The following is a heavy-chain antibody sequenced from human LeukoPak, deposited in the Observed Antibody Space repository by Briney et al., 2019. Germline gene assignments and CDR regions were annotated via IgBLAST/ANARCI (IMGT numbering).Heavy chain of an antibody. D-gene: IGHD3-3*01. Sequence: SETLSLTCTVSGGSISSYYWSWIRQPPGKGLEWIGSIYYSGSTYYNPSLKSRVTISVDTSKNQFSLKLSSVTAADTAVYYCXRITIFGVVIYYYYGMDVWGQGTTVTVSS. CDR1: GGSISSYY. V-gene: IGHV4-59*05. CDR2: IYYSGST. CDR3: XRITIFGVVIYYYYGMDV. J-gene: IGHJ6*02.